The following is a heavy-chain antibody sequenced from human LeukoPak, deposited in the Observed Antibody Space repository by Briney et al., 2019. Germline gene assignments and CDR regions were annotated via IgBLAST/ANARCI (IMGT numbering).Heavy chain of an antibody. CDR2: ISSTSSYT. Sequence: KPGGSLRLSCAASGFTFSDYYMSWIRQAPGKGLEWVSHISSTSSYTNYADSVKGRFTISRDNSKNSLYLQMNSLRAEDTAVYYCARYCSGGSCYPYWGQGTLVTVSP. CDR3: ARYCSGGSCYPY. V-gene: IGHV3-11*03. D-gene: IGHD2-15*01. J-gene: IGHJ4*02. CDR1: GFTFSDYY.